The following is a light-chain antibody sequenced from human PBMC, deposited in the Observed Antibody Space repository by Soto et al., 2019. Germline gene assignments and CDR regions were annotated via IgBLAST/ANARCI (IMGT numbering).Light chain of an antibody. J-gene: IGLJ1*01. CDR3: STYTSSSTPLSV. CDR2: DVS. Sequence: TPPASVSGFSGQSVSISCTGTSSDVGGYNYVSWYQQHPGKAPKLMIYDVSNRPSGVSNRFSGSKSGNTASLTISGLQAEDEADYCCSTYTSSSTPLSVVGTGTKVNVL. V-gene: IGLV2-14*01. CDR1: SSDVGGYNY.